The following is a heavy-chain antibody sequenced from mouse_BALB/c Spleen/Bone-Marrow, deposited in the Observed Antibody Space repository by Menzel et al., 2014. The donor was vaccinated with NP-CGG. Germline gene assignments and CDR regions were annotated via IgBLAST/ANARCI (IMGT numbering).Heavy chain of an antibody. CDR3: TDSYHYASLYFDY. CDR2: IDPANGNT. V-gene: IGHV14-3*02. D-gene: IGHD1-1*01. J-gene: IGHJ2*01. CDR1: GFNIKDTY. Sequence: EVKLQESGAELVKPGASVKLSCTASGFNIKDTYLHWVKQRPEQGLEWIGRIDPANGNTEYDPKFQGKATITADTSSNTAYLQLSSLASEDTAVYYCTDSYHYASLYFDYWGQGTTLTVSS.